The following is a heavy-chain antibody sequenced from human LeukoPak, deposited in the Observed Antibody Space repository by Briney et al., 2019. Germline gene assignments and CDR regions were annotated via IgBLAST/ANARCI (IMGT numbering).Heavy chain of an antibody. Sequence: SETLSLTCAVSGGSISSGGYSWSWIRQPPGKGLEWIGYIYHSGSTYYNPSLKSRVTISVDRSKNQFSLKLSSVTAADTAVYYCARGATYYYDSRVFDYWSQGTLVTVSS. CDR3: ARGATYYYDSRVFDY. V-gene: IGHV4-30-2*01. D-gene: IGHD3-22*01. J-gene: IGHJ4*02. CDR1: GGSISSGGYS. CDR2: IYHSGST.